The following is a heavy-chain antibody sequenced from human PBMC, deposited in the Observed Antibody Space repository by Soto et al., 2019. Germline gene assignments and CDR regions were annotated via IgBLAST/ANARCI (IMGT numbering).Heavy chain of an antibody. CDR1: GFTFSSYW. CDR2: IKQDGSEK. Sequence: GGSLRLSCAASGFTFSSYWMSWVRQAPGKGLDWVANIKQDGSEKYYVDSVKGRFTISRDNAKNSLYLQMNSLRAEDTAVYYCAREGIAAAGTTPHYWGQGTLVTVSS. D-gene: IGHD6-13*01. J-gene: IGHJ4*02. CDR3: AREGIAAAGTTPHY. V-gene: IGHV3-7*01.